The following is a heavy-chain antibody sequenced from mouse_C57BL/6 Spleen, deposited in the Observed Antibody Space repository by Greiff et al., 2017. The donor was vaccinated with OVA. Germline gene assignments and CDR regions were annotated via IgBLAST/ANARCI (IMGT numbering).Heavy chain of an antibody. CDR2: IYPGSGST. CDR3: ARASYYGSQSWFAY. J-gene: IGHJ3*01. Sequence: QVQLQQPGAELVKPGASVKMSCKASGYTFTSYWITWVKQRPGQGLEWIGDIYPGSGSTNYNEKSKSKATLTVDTSSSTAYMQLSSLTSEDSAVYYCARASYYGSQSWFAYWGQGTLVTVSA. D-gene: IGHD1-1*01. V-gene: IGHV1-55*01. CDR1: GYTFTSYW.